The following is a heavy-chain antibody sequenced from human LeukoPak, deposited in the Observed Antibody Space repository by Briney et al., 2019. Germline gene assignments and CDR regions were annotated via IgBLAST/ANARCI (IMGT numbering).Heavy chain of an antibody. CDR1: GGSFSGYY. J-gene: IGHJ4*02. CDR2: VNHSGST. CDR3: ARRGDY. D-gene: IGHD3-16*01. V-gene: IGHV4-34*01. Sequence: PSETLSLTCAVYGGSFSGYYWSWIRQPPGKGLEWIGEVNHSGSTNYNPSLKSRVTISVDTSKNQFSLKLSSVTAADTAVYYCARRGDYWGQGTLATVSS.